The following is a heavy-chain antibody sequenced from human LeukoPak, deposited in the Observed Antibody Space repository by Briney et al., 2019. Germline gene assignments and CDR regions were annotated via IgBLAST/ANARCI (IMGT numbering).Heavy chain of an antibody. CDR2: ISSSSSSSTI. CDR3: AKPRGDGYPWYFDL. V-gene: IGHV3-48*01. D-gene: IGHD5-24*01. Sequence: QPGGSLRLSCAASGFTFSSYSMNWVRQAPGKGLEWVSYISSSSSSSTIYYADSVKGRFTISRDNAKNSLYLQMNSLRAEDTAVYYCAKPRGDGYPWYFDLWGRGTLVTVSS. J-gene: IGHJ2*01. CDR1: GFTFSSYS.